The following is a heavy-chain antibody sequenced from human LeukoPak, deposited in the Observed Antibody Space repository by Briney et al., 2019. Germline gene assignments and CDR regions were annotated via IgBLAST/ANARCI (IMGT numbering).Heavy chain of an antibody. V-gene: IGHV4-59*01. J-gene: IGHJ6*02. CDR1: GGSISSYY. D-gene: IGHD2-8*01. CDR2: IYYSGGT. CDR3: ARAQYGGYYGMDV. Sequence: SETLSLTCTVSGGSISSYYWSWIRQPPGKGLEWIGFIYYSGGTNYNPSLQGRVTISVDTSKNQFSLKLSSVTAADTAVYYCARAQYGGYYGMDVWGQGTTVTVSS.